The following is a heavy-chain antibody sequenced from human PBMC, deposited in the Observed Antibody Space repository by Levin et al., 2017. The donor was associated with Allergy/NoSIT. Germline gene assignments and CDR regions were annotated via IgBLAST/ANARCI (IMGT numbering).Heavy chain of an antibody. CDR2: IKGDGSVK. CDR3: VREGWGSVADY. D-gene: IGHD3-16*01. V-gene: IGHV3-7*01. J-gene: IGHJ4*02. CDR1: GFTFSNYW. Sequence: GGSLRLSCAASGFTFSNYWMTWIRQTPGKGLEWVAHIKGDGSVKDYVDPVKGRFTISRDNAKNSLYLQMSSLRVEDTAVYYCVREGWGSVADYWGQGTLVTVSS.